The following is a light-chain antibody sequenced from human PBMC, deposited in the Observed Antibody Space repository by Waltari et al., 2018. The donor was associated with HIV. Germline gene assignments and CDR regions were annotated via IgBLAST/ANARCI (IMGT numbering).Light chain of an antibody. Sequence: DIVMTQSPDSLAVSLGERATINCKSSQSVLYSSNNKNYLAWYQQKPGQPPKLLIYWASTREAVVPDRCSGSGSGTDFTLTISSLQAEDVAVYYCQQYNSAPRTFGQGTKREIK. CDR2: WAS. J-gene: IGKJ2*02. CDR1: QSVLYSSNNKNY. V-gene: IGKV4-1*01. CDR3: QQYNSAPRT.